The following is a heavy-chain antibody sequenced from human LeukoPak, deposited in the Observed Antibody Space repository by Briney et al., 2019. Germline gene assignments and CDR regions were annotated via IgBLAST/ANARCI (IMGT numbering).Heavy chain of an antibody. CDR1: GFTFSSYA. V-gene: IGHV3-23*01. CDR3: AKGSDGYGHYYVDN. J-gene: IGHJ4*02. D-gene: IGHD4-17*01. Sequence: PGGSLRLSCAASGFTFSSYAMSWVRQAPGKGLEWVSGIRSGGIGTSYADSVKGRFTISRDNFKNTLYLQMNSLRAEDTAVYYCAKGSDGYGHYYVDNWGQGTLVSVSS. CDR2: IRSGGIGT.